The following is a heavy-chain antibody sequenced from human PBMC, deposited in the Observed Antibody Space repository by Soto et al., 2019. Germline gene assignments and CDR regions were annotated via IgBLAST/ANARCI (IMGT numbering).Heavy chain of an antibody. CDR3: ARDTMTPSGQWYFDL. J-gene: IGHJ2*01. Sequence: QAQLQESGPGLMKPSETLSLTCAVFSGSIDTSDWWNWVRQSPGRGLEWIGEISHSGDTRYNPSLKSRVTISVDKSKNQFSLKVKSVTAADTAVYYCARDTMTPSGQWYFDLWGRGTLVTVSS. CDR1: SGSIDTSDW. V-gene: IGHV4-4*02. CDR2: ISHSGDT. D-gene: IGHD1-26*01.